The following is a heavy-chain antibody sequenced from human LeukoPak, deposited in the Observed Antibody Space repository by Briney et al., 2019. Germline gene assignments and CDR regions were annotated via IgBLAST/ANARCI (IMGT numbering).Heavy chain of an antibody. Sequence: GASAKVSCKASGYTFTSYYMHWVRQAPGQGLEWMGIINPSGGSTSYAQKFQGRVTMTRDMSTSTVYMELSSLRSEDTAVYYCARDLLGSHTSYSSGAWDYWGQGTLVTVSS. V-gene: IGHV1-46*01. CDR1: GYTFTSYY. CDR3: ARDLLGSHTSYSSGAWDY. D-gene: IGHD3-9*01. J-gene: IGHJ4*02. CDR2: INPSGGST.